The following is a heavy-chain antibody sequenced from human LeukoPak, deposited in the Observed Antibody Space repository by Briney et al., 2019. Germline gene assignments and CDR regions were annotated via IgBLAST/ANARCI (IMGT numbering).Heavy chain of an antibody. CDR3: ARSLGDSSGYYYVYFDY. V-gene: IGHV1-69*04. CDR1: GGTFSSYA. J-gene: IGHJ4*02. CDR2: IIPILGIA. D-gene: IGHD3-22*01. Sequence: SVKVSCKASGGTFSSYAISCVRQAPEQGLECMGRIIPILGIANYAQKFQGRVTITADKSTSTAYMELSRLRSEDTAVYYCARSLGDSSGYYYVYFDYWGQGTLVTVSS.